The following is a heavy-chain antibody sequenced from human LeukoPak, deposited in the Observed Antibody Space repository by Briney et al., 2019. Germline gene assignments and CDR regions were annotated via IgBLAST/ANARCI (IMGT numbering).Heavy chain of an antibody. CDR3: ARAKYPNAWSFDY. J-gene: IGHJ4*02. V-gene: IGHV3-72*01. CDR2: SRSIASSYTS. Sequence: GGSLRLSCAASGFTFSDHYMDWVRQAPGKGLEWVGRSRSIASSYTSEYAASVKGRFIISRDESKNSLYLQMNSLKTEDTAVYYCARAKYPNAWSFDYWGQGTLVTVSS. CDR1: GFTFSDHY. D-gene: IGHD2-2*01.